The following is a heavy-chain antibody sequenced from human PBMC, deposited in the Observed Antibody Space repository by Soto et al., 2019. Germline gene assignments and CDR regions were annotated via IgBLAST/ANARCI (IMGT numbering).Heavy chain of an antibody. J-gene: IGHJ4*02. D-gene: IGHD2-15*01. CDR1: GGTFSSYA. CDR3: AIDGREQRTVVGY. Sequence: QVQLVQSGAEVKKPGSSVKFSCKASGGTFSSYAISWVRQAPGQGLEWMGGIIPIFGTANYAQKYQVRVTITADESKSPSSMQLRSLRSEDTAVYHCAIDGREQRTVVGYWGQGNQVTVSS. V-gene: IGHV1-69*12. CDR2: IIPIFGTA.